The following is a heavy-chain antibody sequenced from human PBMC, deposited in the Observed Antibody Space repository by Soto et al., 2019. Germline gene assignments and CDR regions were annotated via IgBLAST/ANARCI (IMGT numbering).Heavy chain of an antibody. V-gene: IGHV3-23*01. Sequence: LRLSCAASGFTFSSYAMSWVRQAPGKGLEWVSAISGSGGSTYYADSVKGRFTISRDNSKNTLYLQMNSLRAEDTAVYYCAKDPGSSWYYQSHFDYWGQGTLVTVSS. D-gene: IGHD6-13*01. CDR2: ISGSGGST. CDR3: AKDPGSSWYYQSHFDY. CDR1: GFTFSSYA. J-gene: IGHJ4*02.